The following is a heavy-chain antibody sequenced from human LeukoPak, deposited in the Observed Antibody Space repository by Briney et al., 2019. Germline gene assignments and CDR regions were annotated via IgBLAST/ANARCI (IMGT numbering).Heavy chain of an antibody. Sequence: EPGGSLRLSCAASGFTFSSYAMNWVRQAPGKGLECVSAISSSGSSTYYADSVKGRFTISRDNSKNTLYLQMDSLRAEDMAVYYCARAPRGVVMGGNAFVIWGQGTMVTVSS. CDR2: ISSSGSST. CDR1: GFTFSSYA. CDR3: ARAPRGVVMGGNAFVI. J-gene: IGHJ3*02. D-gene: IGHD4-23*01. V-gene: IGHV3-64*02.